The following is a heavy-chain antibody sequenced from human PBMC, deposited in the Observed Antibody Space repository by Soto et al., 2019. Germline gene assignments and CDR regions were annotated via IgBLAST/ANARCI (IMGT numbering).Heavy chain of an antibody. Sequence: GGSLRLSCTASGFTFSNYAMSWVRQAPGKGLEWVSAISPTGGATYYVDSVKGRFTISRDNSRNTLYLQMNSLKVEDTAIYFCAKIPTSPPSYFDYWGQGTLVTVSS. CDR2: ISPTGGAT. CDR1: GFTFSNYA. D-gene: IGHD3-16*01. CDR3: AKIPTSPPSYFDY. J-gene: IGHJ4*02. V-gene: IGHV3-23*01.